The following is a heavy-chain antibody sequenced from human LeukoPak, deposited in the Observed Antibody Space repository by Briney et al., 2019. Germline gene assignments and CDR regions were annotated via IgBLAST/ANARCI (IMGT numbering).Heavy chain of an antibody. D-gene: IGHD4-17*01. CDR2: INAGNGNT. Sequence: GASVKVSCKASGYTFTSYAMHWVRQAPGRRLEWMGWINAGNGNTKYSQKFQGRVTITRDTSASTAYMELSSLRSEDTAVYYCARATVTRAGDYWGQGTLVTVSS. CDR3: ARATVTRAGDY. CDR1: GYTFTSYA. J-gene: IGHJ4*02. V-gene: IGHV1-3*01.